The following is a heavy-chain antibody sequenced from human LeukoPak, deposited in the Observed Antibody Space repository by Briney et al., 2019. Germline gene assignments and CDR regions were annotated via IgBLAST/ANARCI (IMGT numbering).Heavy chain of an antibody. CDR3: ARDVIAAAGIDY. CDR1: GGSISSGGYY. D-gene: IGHD6-13*01. J-gene: IGHJ4*02. CDR2: IYYSGST. V-gene: IGHV4-31*03. Sequence: KPSETLSLTCTVSGGSISSGGYYWSWIRQHPGKGLEWIGYIYYSGSTYYNPSLKSRVTISVDTSKNQFSLKLSSVTAADTAVYYCARDVIAAAGIDYWGQGTLVTVSS.